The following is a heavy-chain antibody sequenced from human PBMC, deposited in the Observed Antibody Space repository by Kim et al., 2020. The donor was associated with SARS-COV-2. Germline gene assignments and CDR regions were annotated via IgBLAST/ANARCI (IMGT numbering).Heavy chain of an antibody. V-gene: IGHV4-59*01. Sequence: SETLSLTCTVSGGSISSYYWSWIRQPPGKGLEWIGYIYYSGSTNYNPSLKSRVTISVDTSKNQFSLKLSSVTAADTAVYYCARVAMADTQDWFDPWGQGTLVTVSS. CDR2: IYYSGST. CDR1: GGSISSYY. D-gene: IGHD6-19*01. J-gene: IGHJ5*02. CDR3: ARVAMADTQDWFDP.